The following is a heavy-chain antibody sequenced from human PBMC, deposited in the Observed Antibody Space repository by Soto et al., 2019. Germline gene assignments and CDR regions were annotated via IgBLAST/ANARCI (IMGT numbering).Heavy chain of an antibody. CDR2: IADDGSNK. CDR3: ATLFYD. J-gene: IGHJ4*02. CDR1: GFTFNNYA. D-gene: IGHD2-8*01. Sequence: QMQLVESGGGVVQPGRSLKLSCAASGFTFNNYAMHWVRQAPGKGLEWVAVIADDGSNKYYANSVKGRFTISRDNSKNTLSLQMNSLRPEDTAVYYCATLFYDWGQGTLVAVSS. V-gene: IGHV3-30-3*01.